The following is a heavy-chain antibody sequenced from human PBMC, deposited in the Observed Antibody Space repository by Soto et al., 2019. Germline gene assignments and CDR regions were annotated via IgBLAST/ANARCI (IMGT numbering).Heavy chain of an antibody. CDR3: ARGRIVVVVAATRAFDP. CDR2: MNPNSGNT. J-gene: IGHJ5*02. CDR1: GYTFTSYD. V-gene: IGHV1-8*01. D-gene: IGHD2-15*01. Sequence: ASVKVSCKASGYTFTSYDINWVRQATGQGLEWMGWMNPNSGNTGYAQKFQGRVTMTRNTSISTAYMELSSLRSEDTAVYYCARGRIVVVVAATRAFDPWGQGTLVTVSS.